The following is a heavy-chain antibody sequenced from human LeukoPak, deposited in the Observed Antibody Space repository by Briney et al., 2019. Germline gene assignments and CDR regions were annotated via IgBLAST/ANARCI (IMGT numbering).Heavy chain of an antibody. CDR3: ARVPSSSWYAAYYYYGMDV. D-gene: IGHD6-13*01. Sequence: PSQTLSLTCTVSGGSISSGDYYWSWIRQPPGKGLEWIGYIYYSGSTNYNPSLKSRVTISVDTSKNQFSLKLSSVTAADTAVYYCARVPSSSWYAAYYYYGMDVWGQGTTVTVSS. V-gene: IGHV4-61*08. J-gene: IGHJ6*02. CDR2: IYYSGST. CDR1: GGSISSGDYY.